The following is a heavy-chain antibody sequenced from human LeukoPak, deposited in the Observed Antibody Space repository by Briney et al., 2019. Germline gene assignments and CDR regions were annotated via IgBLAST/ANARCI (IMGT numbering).Heavy chain of an antibody. CDR1: GFTFSSYS. D-gene: IGHD2-15*01. J-gene: IGHJ6*02. V-gene: IGHV3-30*03. CDR3: ARGQVVVYYYYYGMDV. CDR2: ISYDGSNK. Sequence: GGSLRLSCAASGFTFSSYSMNWVRQAPGKGLEWVAVISYDGSNKYYADSVKGRFTISRDNSKNTLYLQMNSLRAEDTAVYYCARGQVVVYYYYYGMDVWGQGTTVTVAS.